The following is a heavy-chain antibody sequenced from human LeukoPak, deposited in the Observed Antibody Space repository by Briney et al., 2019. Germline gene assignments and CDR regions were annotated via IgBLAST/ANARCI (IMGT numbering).Heavy chain of an antibody. J-gene: IGHJ4*02. CDR1: RFTFSDYY. Sequence: GGSLRLSCADSRFTFSDYYMSWIRQAPGKGLEWVSYIGNSVSGNIIYYADSVTGRFTISRDNAKNSLYLQMNSLRDEDTAVYYCARERGHHFEYWGQGTLVTVSS. D-gene: IGHD6-25*01. CDR2: IGNSVSGNII. V-gene: IGHV3-11*04. CDR3: ARERGHHFEY.